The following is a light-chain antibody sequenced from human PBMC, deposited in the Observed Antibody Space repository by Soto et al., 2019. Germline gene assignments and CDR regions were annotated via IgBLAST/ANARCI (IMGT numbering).Light chain of an antibody. Sequence: EVVLTQSPGTLSLSPGERATLSCRASQSVSSSYLAWYQEKPGQATRHIIYVAASRDTGNPDTFRGSGSGTEITRTISRLEPEDFAMDYCQQCWTFGQGTTVDIK. CDR2: VAA. CDR1: QSVSSSY. V-gene: IGKV3-20*01. J-gene: IGKJ1*01. CDR3: QQCWT.